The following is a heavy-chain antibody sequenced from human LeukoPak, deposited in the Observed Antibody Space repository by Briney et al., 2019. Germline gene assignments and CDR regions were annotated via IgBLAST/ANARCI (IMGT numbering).Heavy chain of an antibody. J-gene: IGHJ2*01. CDR2: IKSKMDGGTT. V-gene: IGHV3-15*01. CDR1: GFTLTNAL. CDR3: TTPPNYLDL. Sequence: GGSLRLSCAASGFTLTNALMSGVREAPGEGGEWGGRIKSKMDGGTTDYAAPGNGRFTISRHDSKNTFYVQMNSLKTEDTAIYYCTTPPNYLDLWGRGIVVTVSS.